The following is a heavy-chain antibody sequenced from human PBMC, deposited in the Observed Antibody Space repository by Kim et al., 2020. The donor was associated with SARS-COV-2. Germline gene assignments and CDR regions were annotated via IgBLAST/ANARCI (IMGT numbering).Heavy chain of an antibody. CDR2: IRSKANSYAT. CDR1: GFTFSGSA. Sequence: GGSLRLSCAASGFTFSGSAMHWVRQASGKGLEWVGRIRSKANSYATAYAASVKGRFTISRDDSKNTAYLQMNSLKTEDTAVYYCTRHYYYYGSGSYYNATTHYYYMDVWGKGTTVTVSS. CDR3: TRHYYYYGSGSYYNATTHYYYMDV. V-gene: IGHV3-73*01. D-gene: IGHD3-10*01. J-gene: IGHJ6*03.